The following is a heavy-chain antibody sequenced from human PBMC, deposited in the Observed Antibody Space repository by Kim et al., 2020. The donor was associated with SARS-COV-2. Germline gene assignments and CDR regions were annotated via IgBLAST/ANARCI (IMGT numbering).Heavy chain of an antibody. D-gene: IGHD1-26*01. Sequence: GGSLRLSCAASGFTFSSYWMHWVRQAPGKGLVGVSRINSDGGTTSYADSVKGRFTISRDNAKSTLYLQMNSLRAEDTAVYYCASRRYTGTYDYFNYWGQGPLVTVSS. CDR2: INSDGGTT. J-gene: IGHJ4*02. CDR1: GFTFSSYW. CDR3: ASRRYTGTYDYFNY. V-gene: IGHV3-74*01.